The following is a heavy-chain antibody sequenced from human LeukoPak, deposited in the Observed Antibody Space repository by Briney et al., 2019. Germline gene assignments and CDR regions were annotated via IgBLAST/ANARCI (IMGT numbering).Heavy chain of an antibody. Sequence: GRSLRLSCAASGFTFSSYGMHWVRQAPGKGLEWVAVISYDGGNKYYADSVKGRFTISRDNSKNTLYLQMNSLRAEDTAVYYCAKKGVIGYGDYYLDYWGQGTLVTVSS. D-gene: IGHD4-17*01. J-gene: IGHJ4*02. CDR3: AKKGVIGYGDYYLDY. CDR1: GFTFSSYG. CDR2: ISYDGGNK. V-gene: IGHV3-30*18.